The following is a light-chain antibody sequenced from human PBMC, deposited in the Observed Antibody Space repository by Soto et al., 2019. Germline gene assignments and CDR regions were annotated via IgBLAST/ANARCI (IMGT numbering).Light chain of an antibody. CDR2: DAS. V-gene: IGKV1-5*01. Sequence: DIQMTQSPSTLSASVGDSVTITCRASQSISSWLAWYQQKPGKAPKLLIYDASNLESGVPSRFSGSGSGTEFTLTISSLQPDDFASYYCQQYKSSSGFGGGTKVEIK. J-gene: IGKJ4*01. CDR1: QSISSW. CDR3: QQYKSSSG.